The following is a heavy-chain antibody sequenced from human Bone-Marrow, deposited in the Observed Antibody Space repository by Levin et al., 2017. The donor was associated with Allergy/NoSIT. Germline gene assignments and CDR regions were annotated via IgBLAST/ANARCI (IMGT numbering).Heavy chain of an antibody. CDR2: IYYSGST. Sequence: SETLSLTCTVSGGSISSSSYYWGWIRQPPGKGLEWIGSIYYSGSTYYNPSLKSRVTISVDTSKNQFSLKLSSVTAADTAVYYCARLGGGQWLGTSSPVQHWGQGTLVTVSS. CDR3: ARLGGGQWLGTSSPVQH. V-gene: IGHV4-39*01. CDR1: GGSISSSSYY. J-gene: IGHJ1*01. D-gene: IGHD6-19*01.